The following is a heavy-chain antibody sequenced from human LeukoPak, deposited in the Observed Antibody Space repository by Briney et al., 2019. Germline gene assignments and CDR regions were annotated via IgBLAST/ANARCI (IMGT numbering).Heavy chain of an antibody. Sequence: SGTLSLTCAVSGGSISSSNWWSWVRQPPGKGLEWIGEIYHSGSTNYNPSLKSRVTISVDKSKNQFSLKLSSATAADTAVYYCARSNVDTAMVQGYYYGMDVWGKGTTVTVSS. CDR2: IYHSGST. CDR1: GGSISSSNW. D-gene: IGHD5-18*01. V-gene: IGHV4-4*02. CDR3: ARSNVDTAMVQGYYYGMDV. J-gene: IGHJ6*04.